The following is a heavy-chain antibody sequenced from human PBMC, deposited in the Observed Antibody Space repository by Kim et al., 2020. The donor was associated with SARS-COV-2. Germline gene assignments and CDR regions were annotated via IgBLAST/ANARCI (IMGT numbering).Heavy chain of an antibody. CDR3: AKDAPNYYGSGSYLFYYYGMDV. CDR2: ISGSGGST. V-gene: IGHV3-23*01. CDR1: GFTFSSYA. Sequence: GGSLRLSCAASGFTFSSYAMSWVRQAPGKGLEWVSAISGSGGSTYYADSVKGRFTISRDNSKNTLYLQMNSLRAEDTAVYYCAKDAPNYYGSGSYLFYYYGMDVWGQGTTVTVSS. J-gene: IGHJ6*02. D-gene: IGHD3-10*01.